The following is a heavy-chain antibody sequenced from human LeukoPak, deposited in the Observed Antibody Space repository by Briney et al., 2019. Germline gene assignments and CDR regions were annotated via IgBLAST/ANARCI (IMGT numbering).Heavy chain of an antibody. V-gene: IGHV1-2*02. J-gene: IGHJ4*02. CDR3: ARVGDVYGSGAEWVFFDY. Sequence: ASVKVSCKTSGYTFSSHSMHWVRQAPGQGLEWMGWINPNSGGTNYAQKFQGRVTMTRDTSISTAYMELSRLRSDDTAVYYCARVGDVYGSGAEWVFFDYWGQGTLVTVSS. D-gene: IGHD3-10*01. CDR1: GYTFSSHS. CDR2: INPNSGGT.